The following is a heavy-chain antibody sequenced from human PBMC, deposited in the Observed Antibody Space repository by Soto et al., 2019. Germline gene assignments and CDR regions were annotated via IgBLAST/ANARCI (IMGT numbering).Heavy chain of an antibody. J-gene: IGHJ6*02. CDR3: AKGNYYDPVKYGMDV. D-gene: IGHD3-16*01. V-gene: IGHV3-23*01. Sequence: GGSLRLSCAASGFTFSSYDMTWVRQAPGKGLEWVSVISDSGHTTQYEDSVKGRFTISRDNSKNTLYLQMSTLRVEDTAVYFCAKGNYYDPVKYGMDVWGQGTTVTVSS. CDR2: ISDSGHTT. CDR1: GFTFSSYD.